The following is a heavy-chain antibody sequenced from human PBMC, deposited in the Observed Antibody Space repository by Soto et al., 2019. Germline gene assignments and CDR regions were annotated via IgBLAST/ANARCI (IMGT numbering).Heavy chain of an antibody. Sequence: GGSLRLSCAASGFTFSSYAMHWVRQAPGKGLEWVAVISYDGSNKYYADSVKGRFTISRDNSKNTLYLQMNSLRAEDTAVYYCAREDRIAARPNYWGQGTLVTVSS. CDR1: GFTFSSYA. D-gene: IGHD6-6*01. CDR3: AREDRIAARPNY. CDR2: ISYDGSNK. V-gene: IGHV3-30-3*01. J-gene: IGHJ4*02.